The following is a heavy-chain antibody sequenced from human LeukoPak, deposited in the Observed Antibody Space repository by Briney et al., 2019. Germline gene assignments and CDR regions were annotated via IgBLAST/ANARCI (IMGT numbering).Heavy chain of an antibody. CDR3: ARDHVVGANYYYYGMDV. J-gene: IGHJ6*02. CDR2: INPSGGST. Sequence: ASAKVSCKASGYTFTSYCMHWVRQAPGQGLEWMGIINPSGGSTSYAQKFQGRVTMTRDTSTSTVYMELSSLRSEDTAVYYCARDHVVGANYYYYGMDVWGQGTTVTVSS. V-gene: IGHV1-46*01. CDR1: GYTFTSYC. D-gene: IGHD1-26*01.